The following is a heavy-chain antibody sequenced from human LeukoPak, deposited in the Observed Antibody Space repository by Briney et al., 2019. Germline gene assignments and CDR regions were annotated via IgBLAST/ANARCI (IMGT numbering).Heavy chain of an antibody. Sequence: GGALRLSCAASGFTFDDYAMHWVRHAPGKGLEGVSGISWNSGSIGYADSVKGRFTISRDNAKNSLHLQMNSLRAEDTALYYCATSRSLTFYFDYWGQGTLVTVSS. CDR3: ATSRSLTFYFDY. V-gene: IGHV3-9*01. J-gene: IGHJ4*02. CDR2: ISWNSGSI. CDR1: GFTFDDYA. D-gene: IGHD1-14*01.